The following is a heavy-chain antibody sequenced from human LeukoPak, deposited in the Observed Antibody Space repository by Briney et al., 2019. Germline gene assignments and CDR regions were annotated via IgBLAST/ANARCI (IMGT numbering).Heavy chain of an antibody. D-gene: IGHD1-26*01. CDR2: MNPNSGNT. V-gene: IGHV1-8*03. CDR3: ARVEWELYNFDY. J-gene: IGHJ4*02. CDR1: GYTFTSYD. Sequence: ASVKASCKASGYTFTSYDINWVRQATGQGLEWMGWMNPNSGNTGYAQKFQGRVTITRNTPISTAYMELSSLRSEDTAVYYCARVEWELYNFDYWGQGTLVTVSS.